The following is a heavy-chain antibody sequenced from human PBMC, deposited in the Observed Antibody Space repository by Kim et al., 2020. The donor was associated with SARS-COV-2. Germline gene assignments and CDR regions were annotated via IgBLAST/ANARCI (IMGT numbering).Heavy chain of an antibody. Sequence: GGSLRLSCAASGFTFSSYWMSWVRQAPGKGLEWVANIKQDGSEKYYVDSVKGRFTISRDNAKNSLYLQMNSLRAEDTAVYYCAREGYKRGYYYYGMDVWGQGTTVTVSS. D-gene: IGHD3-10*01. V-gene: IGHV3-7*01. CDR3: AREGYKRGYYYYGMDV. CDR1: GFTFSSYW. CDR2: IKQDGSEK. J-gene: IGHJ6*02.